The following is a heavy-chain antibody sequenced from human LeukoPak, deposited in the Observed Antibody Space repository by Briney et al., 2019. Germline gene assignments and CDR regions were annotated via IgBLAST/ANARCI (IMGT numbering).Heavy chain of an antibody. Sequence: SETLSLICTVSGGSISSYYWSWIRQPPGKGLEWIGYIYYSGSTNYNPSLKSRVTISVDTSKNQFSLKLSSVTAADTAVYYCARFDYGDTDYWGQGTLVTVSS. J-gene: IGHJ4*02. V-gene: IGHV4-59*01. CDR2: IYYSGST. D-gene: IGHD4-17*01. CDR3: ARFDYGDTDY. CDR1: GGSISSYY.